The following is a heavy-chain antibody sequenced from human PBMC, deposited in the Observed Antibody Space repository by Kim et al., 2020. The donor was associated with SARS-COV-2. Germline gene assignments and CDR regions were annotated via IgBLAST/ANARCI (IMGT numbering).Heavy chain of an antibody. V-gene: IGHV3-48*02. CDR1: GFTFSSYS. CDR2: ISSSSSTI. Sequence: GGSLRLSCAASGFTFSSYSMNWVRQAPGKGLEWVSYISSSSSTIYYADSVKGRFTISRDNAKNSLYLQMNSLRDEDTAVYYCARDANFDWLFHTSEGPFDYWGQGTLVTVSS. J-gene: IGHJ4*02. CDR3: ARDANFDWLFHTSEGPFDY. D-gene: IGHD3-9*01.